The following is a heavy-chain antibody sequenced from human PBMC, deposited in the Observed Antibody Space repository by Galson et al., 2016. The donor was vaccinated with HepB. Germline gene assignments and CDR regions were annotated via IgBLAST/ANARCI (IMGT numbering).Heavy chain of an antibody. Sequence: QSGAEGKKPGESLKISCKGSGYTFTNYWIGWVRQMPGTGLERMGITYPGDSDTRYNPSFQGQVTISADKSSSAAYLQWRSLKASDTGMYYCARHGGIASAGSGDYNWFGPWGQGTLVTVSS. CDR3: ARHGGIASAGSGDYNWFGP. D-gene: IGHD6-13*01. J-gene: IGHJ5*02. CDR2: TYPGDSDT. CDR1: GYTFTNYW. V-gene: IGHV5-51*01.